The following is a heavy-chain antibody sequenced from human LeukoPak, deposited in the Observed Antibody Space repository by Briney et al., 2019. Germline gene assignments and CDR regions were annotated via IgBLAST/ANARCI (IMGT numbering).Heavy chain of an antibody. J-gene: IGHJ5*02. Sequence: ASVKVSCKASGYTFTSYAMHWVRQAPGQRLEWMGWINAGNGNTKYSQKFQGRVTITRDTSASTAYMELSSLRSEDTAVYYCARDLSPLPPTRLRSFDPWGQGTLVTVSS. D-gene: IGHD5-12*01. CDR2: INAGNGNT. CDR3: ARDLSPLPPTRLRSFDP. CDR1: GYTFTSYA. V-gene: IGHV1-3*01.